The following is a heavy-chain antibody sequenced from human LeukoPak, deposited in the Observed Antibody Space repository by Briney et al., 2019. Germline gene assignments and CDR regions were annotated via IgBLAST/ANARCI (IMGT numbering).Heavy chain of an antibody. CDR2: INPNSGGT. CDR3: ARDLVVVPAAIRTWYYFDY. V-gene: IGHV1-2*02. CDR1: GYTFTGYY. D-gene: IGHD2-2*01. J-gene: IGHJ4*02. Sequence: ASVKVSCKASGYTFTGYYMHWVRQAPGQGLEWMGWINPNSGGTNYAQKFQGSVTMTRDTSISTAYMELSRLRSDDTAVYYCARDLVVVPAAIRTWYYFDYWGQGTLVTVSS.